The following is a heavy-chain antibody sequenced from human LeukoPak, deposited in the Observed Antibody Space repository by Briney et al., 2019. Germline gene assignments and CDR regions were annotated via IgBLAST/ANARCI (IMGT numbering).Heavy chain of an antibody. CDR3: ARRGGKNYGDYVVYDKYMDV. CDR2: ISAYNGDT. D-gene: IGHD4-17*01. Sequence: ASVKVSCKASGYTYTSYGISWVRQAPGQGLEGMGWISAYNGDTHYAQKFQGRVTMTTEKSTSTAYMELRSLRSDDTAVYYCARRGGKNYGDYVVYDKYMDVWGTGTTVTVSS. J-gene: IGHJ6*03. V-gene: IGHV1-18*01. CDR1: GYTYTSYG.